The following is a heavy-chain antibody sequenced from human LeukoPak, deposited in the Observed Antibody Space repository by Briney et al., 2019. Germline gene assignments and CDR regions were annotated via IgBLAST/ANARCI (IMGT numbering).Heavy chain of an antibody. J-gene: IGHJ3*02. CDR2: INSDGSST. CDR3: ARDPFDI. V-gene: IGHV3-74*01. CDR1: GFTLSGYW. Sequence: QPGGSLRLSCAASGFTLSGYWMHWVRQAPGEGLVWVSRINSDGSSTTYADSVKGRFTISRDNAKNSLYLQMNSLRAEDTAVYYCARDPFDIWGQGTLVTVSS.